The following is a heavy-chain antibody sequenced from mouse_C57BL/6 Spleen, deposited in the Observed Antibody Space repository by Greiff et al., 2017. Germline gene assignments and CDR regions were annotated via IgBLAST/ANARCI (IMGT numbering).Heavy chain of an antibody. J-gene: IGHJ3*01. CDR3: ARHDYYGSSYSAWFAY. CDR2: FYPGSGSI. Sequence: VKLQESGAELVKPGASVKLSCKASGYTFTEYTIHWVKQRSGQGLEWIGWFYPGSGSIKYNEKFKDKATLTADKSSSTVYMELSRLTSEDSAVYFCARHDYYGSSYSAWFAYWGQGTLVTVSA. V-gene: IGHV1-62-2*01. CDR1: GYTFTEYT. D-gene: IGHD1-1*01.